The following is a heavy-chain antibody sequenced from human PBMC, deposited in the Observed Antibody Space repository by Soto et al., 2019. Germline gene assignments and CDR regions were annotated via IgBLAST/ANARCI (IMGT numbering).Heavy chain of an antibody. D-gene: IGHD6-13*01. CDR3: ARGEKAEAGHGGGDFDY. V-gene: IGHV1-46*03. CDR1: GYTFTSFY. CDR2: INPSGGST. Sequence: ASVKVSCKAYGYTFTSFYMHWVQQAPGQGIEWMGIINPSGGSTSYARKFQGRVTMTRVTSTSTVYMELSSLRSEDTAVYYCARGEKAEAGHGGGDFDYWGQGTLVTVSS. J-gene: IGHJ4*02.